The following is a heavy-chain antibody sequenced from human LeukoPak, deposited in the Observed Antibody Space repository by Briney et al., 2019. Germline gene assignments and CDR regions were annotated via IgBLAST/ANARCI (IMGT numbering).Heavy chain of an antibody. Sequence: PSETLSLTCTVSGGSISSYYWSWIRQPPGKGLEWIGYIYYSGSTNYNPSLKSRVTISVDTSKNQFSLKLSSVTAAGTAVYFCARLFYDSRRVDYWGQGTLVTVSS. D-gene: IGHD3-22*01. J-gene: IGHJ4*02. CDR2: IYYSGST. CDR3: ARLFYDSRRVDY. V-gene: IGHV4-59*08. CDR1: GGSISSYY.